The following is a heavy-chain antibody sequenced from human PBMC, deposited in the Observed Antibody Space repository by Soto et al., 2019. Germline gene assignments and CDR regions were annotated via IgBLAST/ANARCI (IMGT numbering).Heavy chain of an antibody. CDR3: AHKRLLPAKGHNWCDT. D-gene: IGHD2-15*01. Sequence: QITLKESGPPLVKPTQTLTLTCTFPGFSLSTCGVGVGWIRQPPGKALEWLAFVPWDDDKRYSPSLKSWLTITKDPSKSHVVLTMTNMDPVVTATYYCAHKRLLPAKGHNWCDTWDQGTLVIVSS. CDR2: VPWDDDK. CDR1: GFSLSTCGVG. J-gene: IGHJ5*02. V-gene: IGHV2-5*02.